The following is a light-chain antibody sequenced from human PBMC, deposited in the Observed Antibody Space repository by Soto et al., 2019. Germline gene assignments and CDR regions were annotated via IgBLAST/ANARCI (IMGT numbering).Light chain of an antibody. J-gene: IGLJ3*02. Sequence: QSALTQPPSASGSPGQSVTFSCTGISSDVGGYNYVSWYQQQPGRAPKLIIYEVTKRPSGVPDRFSGSKSGNTASLTVSGLQAEDEADYYCSSYAGSNNWVFGGGTKVTVL. V-gene: IGLV2-8*01. CDR3: SSYAGSNNWV. CDR2: EVT. CDR1: SSDVGGYNY.